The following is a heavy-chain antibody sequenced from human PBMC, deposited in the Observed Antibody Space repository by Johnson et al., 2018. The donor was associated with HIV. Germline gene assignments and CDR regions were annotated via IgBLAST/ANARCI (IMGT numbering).Heavy chain of an antibody. Sequence: EVQLVESRGVLLQPGGSLRLSCAASGFTVSSYWMSWVRQAPGKGLEWVANIKQDGSEKYYADFVKGRFTVSRDNSKNTLYLQMNSLRAEDTAVYYCARDFKDSSSWYGAFDIWGQGTLVTVSS. CDR3: ARDFKDSSSWYGAFDI. J-gene: IGHJ3*02. V-gene: IGHV3-7*01. CDR1: GFTVSSYW. D-gene: IGHD6-13*01. CDR2: IKQDGSEK.